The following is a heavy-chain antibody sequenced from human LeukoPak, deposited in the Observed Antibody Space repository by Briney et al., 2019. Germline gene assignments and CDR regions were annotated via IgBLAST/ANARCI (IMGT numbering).Heavy chain of an antibody. CDR3: ARRETGYSSGWSPFDY. J-gene: IGHJ4*02. V-gene: IGHV3-21*01. D-gene: IGHD6-19*01. CDR2: ISSSSSYI. CDR1: GFTFSSYS. Sequence: GGSLRLSCAASGFTFSSYSMNWVRQAPGKGLEWVSSISSSSSYIYYADSVKGRFTISRDNAKNSLYLQMNSLRAEDTAVYYCARRETGYSSGWSPFDYWGQGTLVTVSS.